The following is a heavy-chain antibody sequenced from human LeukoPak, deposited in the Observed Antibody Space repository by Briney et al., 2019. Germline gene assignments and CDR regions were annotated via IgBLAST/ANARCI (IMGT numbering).Heavy chain of an antibody. CDR2: IKQDGGEK. V-gene: IGHV3-7*05. D-gene: IGHD2-2*01. CDR1: GFTFSAYW. Sequence: GGSLRLSCAASGFTFSAYWMSWLRQAPGRGLEWVASIKQDGGEKYYVDSVMGRFTISKDNAKNSLYLQMNSLRVEDTAVYYCARDMHSSYEYWGQGTLVNVSS. CDR3: ARDMHSSYEY. J-gene: IGHJ4*02.